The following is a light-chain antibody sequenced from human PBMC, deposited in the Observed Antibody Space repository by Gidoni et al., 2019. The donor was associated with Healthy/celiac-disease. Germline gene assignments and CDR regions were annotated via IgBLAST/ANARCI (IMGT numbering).Light chain of an antibody. Sequence: QSVLTPPPSVSAAPGQKVTISCSGSSSNIGNNYVSWYQQLPGTAPKLLIYDNNKRPSGIPDRFSGSESGTSATLGITGLQTGDEADYYCGTWDSSLSAHVVFGGGTKLTVL. J-gene: IGLJ2*01. V-gene: IGLV1-51*01. CDR3: GTWDSSLSAHVV. CDR2: DNN. CDR1: SSNIGNNY.